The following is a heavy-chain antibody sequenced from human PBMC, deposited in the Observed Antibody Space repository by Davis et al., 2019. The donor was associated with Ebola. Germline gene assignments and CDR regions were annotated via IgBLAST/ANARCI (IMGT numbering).Heavy chain of an antibody. Sequence: ASVKVSCKASGYTFTSYAMHWVRQAPGQRLEWMGWINAGNGNTKYSQKFQGRVTITRDTSASTAYMELSSLRSEDTAVYYCARGLAARPARFDPWGQGTLVTVSS. CDR2: INAGNGNT. CDR1: GYTFTSYA. D-gene: IGHD6-6*01. CDR3: ARGLAARPARFDP. V-gene: IGHV1-3*01. J-gene: IGHJ5*02.